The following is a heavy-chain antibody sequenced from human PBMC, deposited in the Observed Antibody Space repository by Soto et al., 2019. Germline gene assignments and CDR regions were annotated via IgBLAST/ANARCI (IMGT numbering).Heavy chain of an antibody. D-gene: IGHD5-12*01. CDR1: GGTFSNSA. CDR2: IMPVFRAP. Sequence: QVQLEQSGAEVKQPGSSVRVSCKASGGTFSNSAISWVRQAPGQGLEWVGGIMPVFRAPDYAQNFQGRVTITADESTSTAYMELHGLRSDDTAVYFCARDKDRLPLGGNYYYILDVWGQGTTVTVSS. CDR3: ARDKDRLPLGGNYYYILDV. J-gene: IGHJ6*02. V-gene: IGHV1-69*12.